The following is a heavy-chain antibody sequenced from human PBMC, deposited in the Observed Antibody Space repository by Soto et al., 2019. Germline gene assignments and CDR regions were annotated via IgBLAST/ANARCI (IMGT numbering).Heavy chain of an antibody. CDR3: AKEGHSGSYWGYYGMDV. J-gene: IGHJ6*02. CDR1: GFTVSSNY. CDR2: IYSGGST. D-gene: IGHD1-26*01. V-gene: IGHV3-53*01. Sequence: GGSLRLSCAASGFTVSSNYMSWVRQAPGKGLEWVSVIYSGGSTYYADSVKGRFTISRDNSKNTLHLQMNSLRAEDTAVYYCAKEGHSGSYWGYYGMDVWGQGTTVTVSS.